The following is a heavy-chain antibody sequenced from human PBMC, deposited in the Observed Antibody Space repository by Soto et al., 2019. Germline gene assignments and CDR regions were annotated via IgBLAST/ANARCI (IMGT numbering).Heavy chain of an antibody. CDR2: IYYSGST. Sequence: TSETQSLTCTVSGDSISSGGHYWSWIRQHPTKGLEWIGYIYYSGSTYYNPSLKSRVTISVDTSKNQFSLKLSSVTAADTAVYYCARRGVVNDYYYGMDVWGQGTTVTVSS. CDR3: ARRGVVNDYYYGMDV. CDR1: GDSISSGGHY. V-gene: IGHV4-31*03. D-gene: IGHD3-3*01. J-gene: IGHJ6*02.